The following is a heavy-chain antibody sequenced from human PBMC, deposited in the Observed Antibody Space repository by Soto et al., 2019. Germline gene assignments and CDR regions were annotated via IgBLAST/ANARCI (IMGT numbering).Heavy chain of an antibody. CDR1: GYTFTGHY. Sequence: GASVKVSCKASGYTFTGHYIHWVRQAPEPGPEWMGEIGPESGATRYAQKFQGRVTMTRDTSITTVYMELKNLSPDDTAVYYCGRGRSGQIVVFYWGQGTPVTVSS. CDR3: GRGRSGQIVVFY. V-gene: IGHV1-2*02. CDR2: IGPESGAT. J-gene: IGHJ4*02. D-gene: IGHD1-26*01.